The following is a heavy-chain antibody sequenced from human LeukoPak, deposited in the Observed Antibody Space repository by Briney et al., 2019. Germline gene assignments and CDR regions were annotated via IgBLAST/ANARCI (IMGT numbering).Heavy chain of an antibody. CDR2: VHASGST. V-gene: IGHV4-61*02. Sequence: SQTLSLTCTVSGGFISTGNYYWSWIRQPAGKGLEWLGRVHASGSTNYNPSLKSRVTISVDTSKNQFSLNLISATAADPAVYYCARDWGPSAATPFYFDYWGQGALVTVSS. J-gene: IGHJ4*02. CDR1: GGFISTGNYY. D-gene: IGHD6-13*01. CDR3: ARDWGPSAATPFYFDY.